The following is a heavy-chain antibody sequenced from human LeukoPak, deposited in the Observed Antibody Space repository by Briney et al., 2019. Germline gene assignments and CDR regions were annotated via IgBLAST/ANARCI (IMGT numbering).Heavy chain of an antibody. CDR3: ARTNPVYGDYDY. D-gene: IGHD4-17*01. V-gene: IGHV3-53*01. CDR2: IYPDGRT. J-gene: IGHJ4*02. Sequence: PGGSLRLSCAVSGFTVTDNYMSWVRQAPGKGLQWVSVIYPDGRTYYADSVKGRFTISRDISRNTLLLQINSLRPDDTAVHYCARTNPVYGDYDYWGQGTLVTVSS. CDR1: GFTVTDNY.